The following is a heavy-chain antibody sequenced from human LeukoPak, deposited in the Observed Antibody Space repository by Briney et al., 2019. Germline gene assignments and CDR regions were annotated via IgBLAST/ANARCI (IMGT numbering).Heavy chain of an antibody. CDR2: ISGSGGST. V-gene: IGHV3-23*01. D-gene: IGHD3/OR15-3a*01. J-gene: IGHJ3*02. Sequence: GGSLRLSCAASGFTFSSYAMSWVRQAPGKGLDYVSSISGSGGSTYYADSVKGRFTISRDDSKNTLCLHMNCLRAEDTAMYYCAKDLGLEDIWGQGTMVTVSS. CDR3: AKDLGLEDI. CDR1: GFTFSSYA.